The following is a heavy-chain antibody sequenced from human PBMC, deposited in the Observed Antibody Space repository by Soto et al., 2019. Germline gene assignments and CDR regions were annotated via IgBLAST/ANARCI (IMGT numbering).Heavy chain of an antibody. J-gene: IGHJ3*01. V-gene: IGHV3-21*01. CDR2: ISSASSSI. D-gene: IGHD1-1*01. CDR1: GFTFNSYT. CDR3: ARYDAFKAFDL. Sequence: EVQLVESGGGLVKPGGSLRLSCATSGFTFNSYTMNWVRQAPGKGLEWVASISSASSSIDFADSVKGRFTISRDNVNNSVFLQMNSLRAEDTGIYCCARYDAFKAFDLWGQGTMVTVSS.